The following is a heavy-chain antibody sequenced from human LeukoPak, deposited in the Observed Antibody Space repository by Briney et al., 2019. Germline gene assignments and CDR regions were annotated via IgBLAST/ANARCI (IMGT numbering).Heavy chain of an antibody. CDR3: ARVSSGGKAYYFDY. J-gene: IGHJ4*02. CDR1: GGSISNYY. D-gene: IGHD4-23*01. Sequence: SETLSLTCTVSGGSISNYYWNWIRQPPGKGLEWIGYVDHTGGTNFNPSLNGRVSISRDTTKNLFSLKLSSVTAAGTAVYYCARVSSGGKAYYFDYWGQGTLVTVSS. V-gene: IGHV4-59*01. CDR2: VDHTGGT.